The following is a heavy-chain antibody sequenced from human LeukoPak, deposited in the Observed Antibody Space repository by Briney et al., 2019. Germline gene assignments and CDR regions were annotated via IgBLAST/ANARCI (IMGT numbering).Heavy chain of an antibody. CDR2: IYSSGST. CDR1: GGSISSYY. CDR3: AREAIAADGRAFDY. V-gene: IGHV4-4*07. Sequence: PSETLSLTCTVSGGSISSYYWSWIRQPAGKGLEWIGRIYSSGSTNYNPSLRSRVIMSVDTSKSQFSLKLTSVTAADTAVYYCAREAIAADGRAFDYWGQGTLVTVSS. D-gene: IGHD6-13*01. J-gene: IGHJ4*02.